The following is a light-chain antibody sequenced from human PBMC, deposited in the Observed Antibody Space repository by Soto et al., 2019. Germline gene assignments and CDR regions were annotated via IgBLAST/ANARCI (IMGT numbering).Light chain of an antibody. J-gene: IGKJ5*01. Sequence: DIQMTQSPSSLSASVRDRFTVTCLSSQSISSYLNWYQQKPGKAPKLLIYAASSLQSGVPSRFSGSGSGTDFTLTISSLQPEDFATYYCQQSYSTPSITFGQGTRLEIK. V-gene: IGKV1-39*01. CDR1: QSISSY. CDR3: QQSYSTPSIT. CDR2: AAS.